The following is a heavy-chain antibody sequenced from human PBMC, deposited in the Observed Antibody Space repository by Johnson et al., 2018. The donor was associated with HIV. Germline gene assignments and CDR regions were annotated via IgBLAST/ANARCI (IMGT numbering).Heavy chain of an antibody. D-gene: IGHD2-21*01. V-gene: IGHV3-30*04. J-gene: IGHJ3*02. CDR1: GFTFSSYA. CDR3: ARDQGVGAYCGGDCYSGAFDI. CDR2: ISYDGSNK. Sequence: GGVVQPGRSLRLSCAASGFTFSSYAMHWVRQAPGKGLEWVAVISYDGSNKYYADSVKGRFTISRDNSKNTLYLQMNSLRAEDTAVYYCARDQGVGAYCGGDCYSGAFDIWGQGTMVTVSS.